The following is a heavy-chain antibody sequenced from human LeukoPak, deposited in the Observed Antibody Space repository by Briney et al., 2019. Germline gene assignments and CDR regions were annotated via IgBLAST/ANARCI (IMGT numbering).Heavy chain of an antibody. D-gene: IGHD1-26*01. Sequence: SETLSLTCAVSGGSISGINYWSWIRQPPGKGLEWIGEFHQSGTNNYHPSVKSRVPISVDKSKNEFSLILRSVTAADTAVYYCARNIVGANAMDVWGKGSTVTVSS. CDR3: ARNIVGANAMDV. V-gene: IGHV4-4*02. J-gene: IGHJ6*04. CDR1: GGSISGINY. CDR2: FHQSGTN.